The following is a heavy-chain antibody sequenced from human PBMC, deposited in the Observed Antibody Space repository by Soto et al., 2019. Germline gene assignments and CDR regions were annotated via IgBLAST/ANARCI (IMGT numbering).Heavy chain of an antibody. CDR1: GFTFSSYW. V-gene: IGHV3-7*01. D-gene: IGHD3-10*01. CDR2: IKQDGSEK. Sequence: LRLSCAASGFTFSSYWMSWVRQAPGKGLEWVANIKQDGSEKYYVDSVKGRFTISRDNAKNSLYLQMNSLRAEDTAVYYCYGSGSYYPFDYWGQGTLVTVSS. J-gene: IGHJ4*02. CDR3: YGSGSYYPFDY.